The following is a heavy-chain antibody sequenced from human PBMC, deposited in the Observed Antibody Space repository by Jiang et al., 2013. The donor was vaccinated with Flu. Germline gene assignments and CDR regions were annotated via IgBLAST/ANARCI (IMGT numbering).Heavy chain of an antibody. D-gene: IGHD2-2*01. CDR2: IDPSDSYT. V-gene: IGHV5-10-1*03. J-gene: IGHJ6*04. CDR3: ARTGYQLPRGYYYGMDV. CDR1: GYSFTSYW. Sequence: VQLVESGAEVKKPGESLRISCKGSGYSFTSYWISWVRQMPGKGLEWMGRIDPSDSYTNYSPSFQGHVTISADKSISTAYLQWSSLKASDTAMYYCARTGYQLPRGYYYGMDVWGKGTTVTVSS.